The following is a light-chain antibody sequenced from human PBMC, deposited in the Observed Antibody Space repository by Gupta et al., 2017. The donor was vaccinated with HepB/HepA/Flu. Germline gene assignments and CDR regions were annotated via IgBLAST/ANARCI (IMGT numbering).Light chain of an antibody. J-gene: IGLJ2*01. CDR3: QSYDSSRSGSGV. Sequence: QSVLTQPPSVSGAPGQRVIISCSGSRSNIGAGYDVLWYQQLPGTAPKLLIYGNSHRHSGVTARFSGSKSGTSAALAITGLRPEEEADYYCQSYDSSRSGSGVFGGGTKLTVL. V-gene: IGLV1-40*01. CDR2: GNS. CDR1: RSNIGAGYD.